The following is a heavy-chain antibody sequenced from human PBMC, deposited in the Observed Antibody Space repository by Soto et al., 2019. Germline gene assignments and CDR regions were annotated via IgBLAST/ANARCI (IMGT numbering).Heavy chain of an antibody. V-gene: IGHV3-21*01. CDR2: ISSGSSYI. J-gene: IGHJ5*02. Sequence: EVQLVESGGGLVKPGGSLRLSCVASGFTFSKYSMNWVRQAPDKGLEWVSAISSGSSYIYYADSVKGRFTISRDNGENSLYLQMNSLRTEDTAIYYCARQPCSSHSCYPNYFDPWGQGTLVTVSS. CDR3: ARQPCSSHSCYPNYFDP. D-gene: IGHD2-2*01. CDR1: GFTFSKYS.